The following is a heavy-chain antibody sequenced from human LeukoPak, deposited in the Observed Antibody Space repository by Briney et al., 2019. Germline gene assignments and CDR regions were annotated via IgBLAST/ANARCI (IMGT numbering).Heavy chain of an antibody. CDR3: ATRDYYDGSGYKFFDY. CDR1: GGPINSINW. V-gene: IGHV4-4*02. D-gene: IGHD3-22*01. Sequence: SETLSLTCAVSGGPINSINWWTWVRQPPGKGLEWIGEIYHSGSTNYNPSLESRVTISADKSKNQFSLKLSSVTAADTAVYYCATRDYYDGSGYKFFDYWGQGTLVTVSS. J-gene: IGHJ4*02. CDR2: IYHSGST.